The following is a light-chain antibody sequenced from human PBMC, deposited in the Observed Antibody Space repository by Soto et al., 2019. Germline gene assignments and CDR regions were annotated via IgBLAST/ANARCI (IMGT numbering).Light chain of an antibody. CDR2: GAS. Sequence: DIVMTQSPAILSVSPGERATLSCRASQSVETFLAWFQPKAGQAPRLLIFGASTRAAGVPARFSGGGSGTEFTLTIDSLRSEDFAVYFCQQYHAWPPGTFGGGTKVEIK. CDR3: QQYHAWPPGT. J-gene: IGKJ4*01. CDR1: QSVETF. V-gene: IGKV3-15*01.